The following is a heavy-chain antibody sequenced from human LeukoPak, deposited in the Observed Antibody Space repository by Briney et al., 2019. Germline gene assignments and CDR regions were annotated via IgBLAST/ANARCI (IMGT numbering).Heavy chain of an antibody. D-gene: IGHD3-22*01. CDR2: ISSSGSTI. CDR3: ARLPPYYYDSSGYGGFDY. CDR1: GFTSSDYY. Sequence: PGGSLRLSCAASGFTSSDYYMSWIRQAPGKGLEWVSYISSSGSTIYYADSVKGRFTISRDNAKNSLYLQMNSLRAEDTAVYYCARLPPYYYDSSGYGGFDYWGQGTLVTVSS. J-gene: IGHJ4*02. V-gene: IGHV3-11*01.